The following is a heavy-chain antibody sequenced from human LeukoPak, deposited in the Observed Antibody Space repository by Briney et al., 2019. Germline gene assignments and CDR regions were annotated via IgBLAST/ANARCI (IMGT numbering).Heavy chain of an antibody. D-gene: IGHD7-27*01. CDR2: TYYRSKWYN. V-gene: IGHV6-1*01. J-gene: IGHJ5*02. CDR3: ARDLRDELGRRNWIDP. Sequence: SQTLSLTCAISGDSVSSNSAAWNWIRQSPSRGLEWLGRTYYRSKWYNDYAVSVKSRITINPDTSKNQFSLQLNSVTPEDTAVYYCARDLRDELGRRNWIDPWGQGTLVTVSS. CDR1: GDSVSSNSAA.